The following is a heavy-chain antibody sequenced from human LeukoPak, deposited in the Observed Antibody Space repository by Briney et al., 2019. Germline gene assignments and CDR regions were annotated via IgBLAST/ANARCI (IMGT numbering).Heavy chain of an antibody. D-gene: IGHD5-12*01. Sequence: SETLSLTCTVSGCSFSSGSYYWDWIRQPPGKGLEWIGSIYYSGSTYYNPSLKSRVTISVDTSKNQFSLKLSSVTAADTALYYCARLGEYSGYDYWGQGTLVTVSS. CDR3: ARLGEYSGYDY. CDR2: IYYSGST. CDR1: GCSFSSGSYY. J-gene: IGHJ4*02. V-gene: IGHV4-39*01.